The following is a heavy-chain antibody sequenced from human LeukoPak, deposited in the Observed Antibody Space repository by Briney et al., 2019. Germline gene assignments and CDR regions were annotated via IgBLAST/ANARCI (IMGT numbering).Heavy chain of an antibody. CDR3: ARVRDGYNDAYDI. Sequence: VASVKVSCKASGYTFTSYGISWVRQAPGQGLEWMGWISAYNGNTNYAQKLQGRVTMTTDTSTSTAYMELRSLKSEDTAVYYCARVRDGYNDAYDIWGQGTMVIVSS. J-gene: IGHJ3*02. V-gene: IGHV1-18*01. CDR1: GYTFTSYG. CDR2: ISAYNGNT. D-gene: IGHD5-24*01.